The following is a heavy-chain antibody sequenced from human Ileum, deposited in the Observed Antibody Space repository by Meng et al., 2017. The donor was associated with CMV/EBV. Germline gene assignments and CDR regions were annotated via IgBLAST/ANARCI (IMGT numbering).Heavy chain of an antibody. CDR3: ARAGARGVPVDY. D-gene: IGHD3-10*01. CDR2: IHNSGST. Sequence: QVQLLESAPGRVKPSETLSLTCTVSGDSIKNYYWPWLRQPAGKGLEWIGRIHNSGSTDDNPSLKSRVTMSIDTSKNQLSLKLHSVTAADTAVYYCARAGARGVPVDYWGQGTLVTVSS. V-gene: IGHV4-4*07. CDR1: GDSIKNYY. J-gene: IGHJ4*02.